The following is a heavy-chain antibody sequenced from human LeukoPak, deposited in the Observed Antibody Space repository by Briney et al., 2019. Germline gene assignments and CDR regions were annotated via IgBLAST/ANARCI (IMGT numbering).Heavy chain of an antibody. J-gene: IGHJ6*02. CDR2: IYYSGST. CDR3: ARGILYTYVYYYGMDV. V-gene: IGHV4-59*01. D-gene: IGHD2-15*01. CDR1: GGSISSYY. Sequence: PSETLSLTCTVSGGSISSYYWSWIRQPPGKGLEWIGYIYYSGSTNYNPSLKSRVTISVDTSKNQFSLKLSSVTAADTAVYYCARGILYTYVYYYGMDVWGQGTTVPVSS.